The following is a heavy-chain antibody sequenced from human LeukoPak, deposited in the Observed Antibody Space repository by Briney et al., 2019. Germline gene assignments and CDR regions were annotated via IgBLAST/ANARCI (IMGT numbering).Heavy chain of an antibody. CDR3: ARGGLPYYDFWSGWAYYYYGMDV. Sequence: ASVKVSCKASGYTFTSYDINWVRQATGQGLEWMGWMNPNSGNTGYAQKFRGRVTMTRNTSISTAYMELSSLRSEDTAVYYCARGGLPYYDFWSGWAYYYYGMDVWGQGTTVTVSS. D-gene: IGHD3-3*01. J-gene: IGHJ6*02. CDR2: MNPNSGNT. V-gene: IGHV1-8*01. CDR1: GYTFTSYD.